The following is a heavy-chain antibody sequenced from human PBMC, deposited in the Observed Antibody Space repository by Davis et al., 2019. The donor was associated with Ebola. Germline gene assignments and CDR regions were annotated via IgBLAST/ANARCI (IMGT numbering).Heavy chain of an antibody. J-gene: IGHJ2*01. D-gene: IGHD3-22*01. CDR2: INHSGST. Sequence: SETLSLTCAVYGGSFSGYYWSWIRQPPGKGLEWIGEINHSGSTNYNPSLKSRVTISVDTSKNQFSLKLSSVTAADTAVYYCARAGPKYYYDSSSYGVTSRHFDLWGRGTLVTVSS. V-gene: IGHV4-34*01. CDR1: GGSFSGYY. CDR3: ARAGPKYYYDSSSYGVTSRHFDL.